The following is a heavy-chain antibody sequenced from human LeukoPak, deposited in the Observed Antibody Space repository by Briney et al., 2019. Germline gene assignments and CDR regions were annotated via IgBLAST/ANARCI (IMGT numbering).Heavy chain of an antibody. D-gene: IGHD2-21*02. CDR2: INPSGGDT. J-gene: IGHJ4*02. CDR3: ARGRHILMVTVNFDY. CDR1: GYTFTSYY. Sequence: ASVKVSCKASGYTFTSYYMHWVRQAPGQGLEWMEIINPSGGDTRYAQSFQGRVTMSGDTSTSTFYMELSSLRSEDTAVYYCARGRHILMVTVNFDYWGQGALVTVSS. V-gene: IGHV1-46*01.